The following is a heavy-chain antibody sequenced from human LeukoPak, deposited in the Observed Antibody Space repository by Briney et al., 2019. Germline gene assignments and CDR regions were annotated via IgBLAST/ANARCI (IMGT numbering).Heavy chain of an antibody. J-gene: IGHJ4*02. CDR1: GGSISSYY. CDR2: IYYSGST. Sequence: SETLSLTCTVSGGSISSYYWSWIRQPPGKGLEWIGYIYYSGSTNYNPSLKSRVTISVDTSKNQFSLRLRSVTAADTAVYYCARVTGYMIEDYFDFWGQGTLVTVSS. CDR3: ARVTGYMIEDYFDF. V-gene: IGHV4-59*01. D-gene: IGHD3-22*01.